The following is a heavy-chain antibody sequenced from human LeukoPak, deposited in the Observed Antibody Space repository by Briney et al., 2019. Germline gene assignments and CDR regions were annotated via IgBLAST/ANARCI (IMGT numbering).Heavy chain of an antibody. V-gene: IGHV3-48*02. Sequence: GGSLRLSCAAFGFTFSSYSMNWVRQAPGKGLEWVSYISSRSTTTYYADSVKGRFTISRDNDKDSLYLHMNSLRDEDTPGYYCASPLDYSSPRYWGQGTLVTVSS. J-gene: IGHJ4*02. CDR1: GFTFSSYS. CDR2: ISSRSTTT. D-gene: IGHD6-19*01. CDR3: ASPLDYSSPRY.